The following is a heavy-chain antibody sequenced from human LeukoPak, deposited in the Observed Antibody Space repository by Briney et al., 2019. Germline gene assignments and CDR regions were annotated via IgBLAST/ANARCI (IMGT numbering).Heavy chain of an antibody. CDR2: FDPEDGET. CDR1: GYTLTELS. D-gene: IGHD3-22*01. CDR3: ATDVYYYDSSGFY. Sequence: ASVKVSCKVSGYTLTELSMHWVRQAPGKGLEWMGSFDPEDGETIYAQKFQGRVTMTEDTSTDTAYMELSSLRSEDTAVYYCATDVYYYDSSGFYWGQGTLVTVSS. J-gene: IGHJ4*02. V-gene: IGHV1-24*01.